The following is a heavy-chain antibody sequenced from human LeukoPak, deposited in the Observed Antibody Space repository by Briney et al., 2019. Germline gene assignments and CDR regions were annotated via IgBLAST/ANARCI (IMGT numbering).Heavy chain of an antibody. CDR1: GLTLSDHY. CDR3: ARDGGTGGNTAFDI. Sequence: GGSLRLSCTASGLTLSDHYIDWVRQAPGKGLEWVGRSRNKGNSYTTEYAASVKGRFTISRDDSKNSLFLQMNSLRTEDTAVCYCARDGGTGGNTAFDIWGQGTMVTVSS. V-gene: IGHV3-72*01. J-gene: IGHJ3*02. D-gene: IGHD4-23*01. CDR2: SRNKGNSYTT.